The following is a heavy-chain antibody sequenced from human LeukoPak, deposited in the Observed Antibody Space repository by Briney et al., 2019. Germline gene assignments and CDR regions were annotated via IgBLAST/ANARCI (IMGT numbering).Heavy chain of an antibody. CDR2: IYYSGST. CDR3: ARHTPYYYDSSGYYLFDY. Sequence: SETLSLTCTVSGGSISSGGYYWSWIRQHPGKGLEWIGYIYYSGSTNYNPSLKSRVTISVDTSKNQFSLKLSSVTAADTAVYYCARHTPYYYDSSGYYLFDYWGQGTLVTVSS. J-gene: IGHJ4*02. V-gene: IGHV4-61*08. CDR1: GGSISSGGYY. D-gene: IGHD3-22*01.